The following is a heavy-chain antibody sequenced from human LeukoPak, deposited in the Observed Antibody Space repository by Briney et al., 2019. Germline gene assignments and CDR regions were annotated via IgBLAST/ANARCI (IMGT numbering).Heavy chain of an antibody. V-gene: IGHV3-7*01. CDR2: IKQDGSEK. D-gene: IGHD3-10*01. Sequence: GGSLRLSCAASGFTFSSYSMNWVRQAPGKGLEWVANIKQDGSEKHYVDSVKGRFTISRDNAKNSLYLQMNSLRAEDTAVYYCARPGLGDAFDIWGQGTMVTVSS. CDR1: GFTFSSYS. CDR3: ARPGLGDAFDI. J-gene: IGHJ3*02.